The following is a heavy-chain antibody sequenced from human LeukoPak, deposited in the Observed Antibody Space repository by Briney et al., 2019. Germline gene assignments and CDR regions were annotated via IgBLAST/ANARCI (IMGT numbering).Heavy chain of an antibody. CDR2: IKQDGTEK. J-gene: IGHJ4*02. Sequence: GRSLRLSCAASGFIFSNYWMSWVRQAPGKGLELVANIKQDGTEKYYVDSVKGRFTISRDNAKISLYLQMNSLRAEDTAVYYCARDCSRSSCYADYWGQGTMVTVSS. CDR3: ARDCSRSSCYADY. D-gene: IGHD2-2*01. V-gene: IGHV3-7*04. CDR1: GFIFSNYW.